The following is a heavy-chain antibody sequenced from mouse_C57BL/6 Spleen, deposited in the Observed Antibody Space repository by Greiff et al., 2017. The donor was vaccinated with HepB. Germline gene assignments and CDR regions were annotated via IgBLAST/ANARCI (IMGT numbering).Heavy chain of an antibody. Sequence: EVQLQESGGGLVQPGGSLSLSCAASGFTFTDYYMSWVRQPPGKALEWLGFIRNKANGYTTEYSASVKGRFTISRDNSQSILYLQMNALRAEDSATYYCARHGSSYGYFDVWGTGTTVTVSS. CDR2: IRNKANGYTT. CDR1: GFTFTDYY. J-gene: IGHJ1*03. D-gene: IGHD1-1*01. V-gene: IGHV7-3*01. CDR3: ARHGSSYGYFDV.